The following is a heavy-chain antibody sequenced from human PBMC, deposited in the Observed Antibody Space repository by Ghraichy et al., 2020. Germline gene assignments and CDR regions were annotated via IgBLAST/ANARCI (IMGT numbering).Heavy chain of an antibody. Sequence: SETLSLTCTVSGASISSSNYYWSWIRQPPGKGLEWIGTFYYSGSTYYNPSLKSRVTISVDTSKNQFFLKLSSVTAADTAVYYCARVYTAMPHLDYYFDYWGQGTLVTVSS. CDR3: ARVYTAMPHLDYYFDY. CDR2: FYYSGST. V-gene: IGHV4-39*01. D-gene: IGHD2-2*01. J-gene: IGHJ4*02. CDR1: GASISSSNYY.